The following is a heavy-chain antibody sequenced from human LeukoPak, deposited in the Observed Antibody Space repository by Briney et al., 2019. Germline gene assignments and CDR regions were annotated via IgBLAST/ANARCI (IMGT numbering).Heavy chain of an antibody. CDR2: ISSSGST. CDR3: ARAPYYYGSGPFDY. V-gene: IGHV4-61*02. CDR1: GDSISSGDYY. D-gene: IGHD3-10*01. J-gene: IGHJ4*02. Sequence: SETLSLTCTVSGDSISSGDYYWSWIRQPAGKGLEWIGRISSSGSTNYNPSLKSRVTISVDTSKNQFSLKLSSVTAADTAVYYCARAPYYYGSGPFDYWGQGTLVTVSS.